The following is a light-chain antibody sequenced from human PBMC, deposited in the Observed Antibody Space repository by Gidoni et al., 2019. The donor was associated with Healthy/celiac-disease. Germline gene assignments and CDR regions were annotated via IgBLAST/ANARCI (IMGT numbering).Light chain of an antibody. Sequence: DFHMPQSPATLSASVGDRVTINCRASQSISSWLAWYQQNPGNAPRLLIYKASSLERGVPSWFSGSGSGTDFTLTISSLPPDYFASYYCQQYNCYLRTFGRGTKVEIK. CDR1: QSISSW. V-gene: IGKV1-5*03. J-gene: IGKJ1*01. CDR2: KAS. CDR3: QQYNCYLRT.